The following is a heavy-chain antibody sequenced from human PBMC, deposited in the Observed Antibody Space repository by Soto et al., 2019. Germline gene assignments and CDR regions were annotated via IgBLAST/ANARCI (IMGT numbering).Heavy chain of an antibody. D-gene: IGHD4-17*01. J-gene: IGHJ6*03. CDR3: ARDIVGSVTTVTTFTYYYMDV. Sequence: EKGLVRVSAISGNGGNTYYIHSVKGRVTTSRDKPKNTLYLQRNSLRAEDTAVYYCARDIVGSVTTVTTFTYYYMDVRGKGTTVTVSS. V-gene: IGHV3-23*01. CDR2: ISGNGGNT.